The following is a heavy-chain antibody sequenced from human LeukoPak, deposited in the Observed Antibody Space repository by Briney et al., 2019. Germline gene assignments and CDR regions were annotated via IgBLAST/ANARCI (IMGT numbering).Heavy chain of an antibody. CDR2: INPNSGGT. D-gene: IGHD4-23*01. CDR1: GYTFTSYA. CDR3: AAVTTVVTFHYMDV. V-gene: IGHV1-2*02. Sequence: GASVKVSCKASGYTFTSYAMHWVRQAPGQRLEWMGWINPNSGGTNYAQKFQGRVTMTRDTSISTAYMELSRLRSDDTAVYYCAAVTTVVTFHYMDVWGKGTTVTVSS. J-gene: IGHJ6*03.